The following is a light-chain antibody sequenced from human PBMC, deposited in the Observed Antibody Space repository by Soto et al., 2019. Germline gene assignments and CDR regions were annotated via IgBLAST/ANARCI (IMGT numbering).Light chain of an antibody. CDR2: EVN. V-gene: IGLV2-8*01. J-gene: IGLJ1*01. Sequence: QSVLTQPPCAPGSPGQSVAISCTGSSCDVGGYNYVSCYQQHPGKAPKLMIYEVNKRPSGVPDRFSGSKSGNTASLTVSGLQAEDEADYYCSSYAGSSNVFGTGTKVNV. CDR3: SSYAGSSNV. CDR1: SCDVGGYNY.